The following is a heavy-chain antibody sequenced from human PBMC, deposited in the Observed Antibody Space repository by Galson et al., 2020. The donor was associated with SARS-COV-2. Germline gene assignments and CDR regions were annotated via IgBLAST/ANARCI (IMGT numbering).Heavy chain of an antibody. CDR1: GGSISSYY. J-gene: IGHJ3*02. CDR2: IYYSGST. D-gene: IGHD3-3*01. V-gene: IGHV4-59*01. Sequence: SETLSLTRTVSGGSISSYYWSWIRQPPGKGLEWIGYIYYSGSTNYNPSLKSRVTISVDTSKNQFSLKLSSVTAADTAVYYCASHTGVVPPDAFDIWGQGTMVTVSS. CDR3: ASHTGVVPPDAFDI.